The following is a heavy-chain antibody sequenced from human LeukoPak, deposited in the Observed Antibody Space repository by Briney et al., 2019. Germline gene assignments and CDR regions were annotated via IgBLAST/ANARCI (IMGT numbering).Heavy chain of an antibody. D-gene: IGHD3-16*01. CDR2: INQDGSEK. CDR3: GEEGFVGAGDY. V-gene: IGHV3-7*01. CDR1: EFTFSGYW. J-gene: IGHJ4*02. Sequence: GGSLRLSCAASEFTFSGYWMNWVRQAPGKGPEGVANINQDGSEKHYVDSVKGRFTISRDNAKNSLFLQMHSLRVEDTAVFYFGEEGFVGAGDYWGQGTLVTVSS.